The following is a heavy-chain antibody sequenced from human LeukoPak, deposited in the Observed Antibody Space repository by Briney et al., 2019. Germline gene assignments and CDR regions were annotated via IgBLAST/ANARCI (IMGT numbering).Heavy chain of an antibody. V-gene: IGHV3-9*01. Sequence: GRSLRLSCAASGFTFDDYAMHWVRQAPGKGLEWVSGISWNSGSIGYADSVKGRFTISRDNAKNSLYLQMNSLRAEDTALYYCAKDKKATTLNWNWWTYFDYWGQGTLVTVSS. CDR1: GFTFDDYA. CDR3: AKDKKATTLNWNWWTYFDY. D-gene: IGHD1-7*01. J-gene: IGHJ4*02. CDR2: ISWNSGSI.